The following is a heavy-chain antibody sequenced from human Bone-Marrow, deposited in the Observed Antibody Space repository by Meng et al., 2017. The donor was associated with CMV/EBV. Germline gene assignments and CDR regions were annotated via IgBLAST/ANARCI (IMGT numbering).Heavy chain of an antibody. Sequence: QVQLQESGPGLVKPSGTLSLTCAVSGGSISSSNWWSWVRQPPGKGLEWIGSIYYSGSTNYNPSLKSRVTISVDKSKNQFSLKLSSVTAADTAVYYCARVEYSSSWYELDYWGQGTLVTVSS. CDR2: IYYSGST. CDR3: ARVEYSSSWYELDY. J-gene: IGHJ4*02. V-gene: IGHV4-4*02. D-gene: IGHD6-13*01. CDR1: GGSISSSNW.